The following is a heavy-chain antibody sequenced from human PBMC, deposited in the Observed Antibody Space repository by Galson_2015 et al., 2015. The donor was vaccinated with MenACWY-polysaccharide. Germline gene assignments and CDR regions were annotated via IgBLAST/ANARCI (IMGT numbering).Heavy chain of an antibody. CDR3: AKDPRIVGARPYGMDV. J-gene: IGHJ6*02. CDR2: IHYDGSNK. D-gene: IGHD1-26*01. CDR1: GFTFSNYG. Sequence: SLRLSCAASGFTFSNYGMHWVRQAPGKGLEWVAFIHYDGSNKYYADSVKGRFTISRDNSKNTLYLQMDSLRAEDSAVYHCAKDPRIVGARPYGMDVWGQGTTVTVSS. V-gene: IGHV3-30*02.